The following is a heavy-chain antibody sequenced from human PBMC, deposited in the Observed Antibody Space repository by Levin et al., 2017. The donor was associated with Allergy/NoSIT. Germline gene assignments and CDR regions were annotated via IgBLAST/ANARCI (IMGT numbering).Heavy chain of an antibody. Sequence: GESLKISCKASGCSFSDYYIHWVRQAPGQGLEWMGRINPNSGGTNYAQTFQGRVTMTRDTSTCSAYMELSRLTSDDTAVYYCARDKSYRDTGGSYDSWGQGTLVTVSS. CDR3: ARDKSYRDTGGSYDS. V-gene: IGHV1-2*02. J-gene: IGHJ5*01. CDR2: INPNSGGT. CDR1: GCSFSDYY. D-gene: IGHD2-8*02.